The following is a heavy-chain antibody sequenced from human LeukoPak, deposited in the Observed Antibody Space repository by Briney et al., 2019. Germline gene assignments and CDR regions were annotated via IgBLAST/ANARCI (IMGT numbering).Heavy chain of an antibody. CDR2: ISWNSGSI. CDR3: ARGSSSWSY. CDR1: GFTFDDYA. Sequence: GGSLRLSCAASGFTFDDYAMHWVRQAPGKGLEWVSGISWNSGSIGYADSVKGRFTISRDNAKNSLYLQMNSLRVEDTAVYYCARGSSSWSYWGQGTLVTVSS. D-gene: IGHD6-13*01. J-gene: IGHJ4*02. V-gene: IGHV3-9*01.